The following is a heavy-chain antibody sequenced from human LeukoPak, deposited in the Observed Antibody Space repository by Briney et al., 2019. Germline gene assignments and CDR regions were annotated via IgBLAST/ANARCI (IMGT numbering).Heavy chain of an antibody. CDR1: GFALGTSGMG. Sequence: SGPRLLHPTRTLTLTCTFSGFALGTSGMGGSWIRQPPVKALEWLALIDWDEDKYYSTSLKTRLTISKDTSITQVVLTMTNMDPVDTATYYCARTLYSSGSWVYDPWGQGTLVTVSS. CDR3: ARTLYSSGSWVYDP. V-gene: IGHV2-70*01. D-gene: IGHD6-19*01. CDR2: IDWDEDK. J-gene: IGHJ5*02.